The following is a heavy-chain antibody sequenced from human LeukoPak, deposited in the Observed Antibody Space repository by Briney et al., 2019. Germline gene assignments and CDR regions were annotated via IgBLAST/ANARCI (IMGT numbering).Heavy chain of an antibody. CDR3: ARAVKYSTPLNWFDP. V-gene: IGHV4-61*02. J-gene: IGHJ5*02. CDR2: IYTTEKT. CDR1: GGSISSGSYY. D-gene: IGHD6-6*01. Sequence: KPSETLSLTCSVSGGSISSGSYYWSWIRQPAGKGLEWIGRIYTTEKTNYNPSLKSRVTISLDTSKNQFSLKLTSVTAADTAVYYCARAVKYSTPLNWFDPWGQGTLVTVSS.